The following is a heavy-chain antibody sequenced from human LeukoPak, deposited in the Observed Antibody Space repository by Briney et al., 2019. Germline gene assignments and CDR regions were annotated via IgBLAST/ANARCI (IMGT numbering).Heavy chain of an antibody. D-gene: IGHD2-2*01. J-gene: IGHJ5*02. Sequence: SETLSLTCTVSGGSISSSTYYWGWIRQPPGKGLEWIGSMYYSSGNTYYNPSLKSRVTISVDTSKNQFSLKLSSVTAADTAVYYCARLVRVEYCSSISCKWFDPWGQGTLVTVSS. CDR1: GGSISSSTYY. V-gene: IGHV4-39*07. CDR2: MYYSSGNT. CDR3: ARLVRVEYCSSISCKWFDP.